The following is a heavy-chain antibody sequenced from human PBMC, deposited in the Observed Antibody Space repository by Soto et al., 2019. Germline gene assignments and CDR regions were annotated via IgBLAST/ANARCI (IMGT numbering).Heavy chain of an antibody. CDR3: ARGGGAKRYSGWPDY. V-gene: IGHV1-18*04. Sequence: ASVKVSCKASGYTFTSYGISWVRQAPGQGLEWMGWISAYNGNTNYAQKLQGRVTMTTDTSTSTAYMELRSLGSDDTAVYYCARGGGAKRYSGWPDYWGQGTLVTVSS. J-gene: IGHJ4*02. CDR1: GYTFTSYG. D-gene: IGHD6-19*01. CDR2: ISAYNGNT.